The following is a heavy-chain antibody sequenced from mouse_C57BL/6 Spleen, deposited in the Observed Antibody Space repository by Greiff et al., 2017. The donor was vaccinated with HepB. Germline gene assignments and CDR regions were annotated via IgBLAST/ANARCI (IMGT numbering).Heavy chain of an antibody. Sequence: EVMLVESGGGLVQPGGSMKLSCAASGFTFSDAWMDWVRQSPEKGLEWVAEIRNKANNHATYYAESVKGRFTISRDDSKSSVYLQMNSLRAEDTGIYYCTRGVDYYGSSYGYWGQGTTLTVSS. CDR2: IRNKANNHAT. CDR3: TRGVDYYGSSYGY. V-gene: IGHV6-6*01. D-gene: IGHD1-1*01. CDR1: GFTFSDAW. J-gene: IGHJ2*01.